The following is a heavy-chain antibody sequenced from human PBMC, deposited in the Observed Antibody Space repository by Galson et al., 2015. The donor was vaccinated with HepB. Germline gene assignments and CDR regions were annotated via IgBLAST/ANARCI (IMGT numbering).Heavy chain of an antibody. CDR1: GYSFSNYW. V-gene: IGHV5-10-1*01. D-gene: IGHD3-22*01. Sequence: QSGAEVTKPGESLRISCKGSGYSFSNYWISWVRQMPGKGLEWMGWIDPSDSYTNYNPSFQGHVTISADKSISTVYLQWNSLKASDTAMYYCVSLQVVVARPMLRDFDFCGQGTLVTVSS. CDR3: VSLQVVVARPMLRDFDF. J-gene: IGHJ4*02. CDR2: IDPSDSYT.